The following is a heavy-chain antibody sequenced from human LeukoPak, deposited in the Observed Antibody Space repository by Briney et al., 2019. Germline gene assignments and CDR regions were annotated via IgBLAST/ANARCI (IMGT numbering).Heavy chain of an antibody. CDR1: GGSISSYY. CDR3: ARDIGSSGLDNWFDP. D-gene: IGHD3-22*01. V-gene: IGHV4-59*01. Sequence: PSETLSLTCTVSGGSISSYYWSWIRQPPGKGLEWIGYIYYSGSTNYNPSLKSRATISVDTSKNQFSLKLSSVTAADTAVYYCARDIGSSGLDNWFDPWGQGTLVTVSS. J-gene: IGHJ5*02. CDR2: IYYSGST.